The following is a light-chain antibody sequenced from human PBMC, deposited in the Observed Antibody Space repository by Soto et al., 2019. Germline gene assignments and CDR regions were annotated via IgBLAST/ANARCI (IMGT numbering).Light chain of an antibody. CDR1: QSVSSG. CDR3: QQYNSWPPT. J-gene: IGKJ4*01. V-gene: IGKV3-15*01. CDR2: GVS. Sequence: EIVMTQSPAALSVSPGEGATLSCRASQSVSSGLAWYQQKPGQAPRLLIYGVSTRATGIPARFTGSGSATEFTLTIGSLQSEDFAVYYCQQYNSWPPTFGGWTKVEIK.